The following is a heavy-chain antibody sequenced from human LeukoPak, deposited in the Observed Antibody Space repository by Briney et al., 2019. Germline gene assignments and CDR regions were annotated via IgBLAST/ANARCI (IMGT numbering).Heavy chain of an antibody. CDR2: IGTDGSST. CDR3: ARDYVRGNAAFDI. J-gene: IGHJ3*02. V-gene: IGHV3-74*01. D-gene: IGHD3-16*01. CDR1: GFTFSSYW. Sequence: GGSLRLSCAASGFTFSSYWMHWVRQVPGKGLVWVSRIGTDGSSTTYADYVKGRFTISRDNAKKTLYLQMNSLRAEDTAVYYCARDYVRGNAAFDIWGQGTMVTVSS.